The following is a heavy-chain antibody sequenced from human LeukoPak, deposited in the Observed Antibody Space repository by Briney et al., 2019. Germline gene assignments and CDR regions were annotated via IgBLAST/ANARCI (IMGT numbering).Heavy chain of an antibody. Sequence: SQTLSLTCTVSGGSISSGGYYWSWIRQHPGKGLEWIGYIYYSGSTYYNPSLKSRVTISVDTSKNQFSLKLSSVTAADTAVYYCARGGDYGSGDYNWFDPWGQGTLVTVSS. V-gene: IGHV4-31*03. CDR3: ARGGDYGSGDYNWFDP. CDR2: IYYSGST. D-gene: IGHD3-10*01. J-gene: IGHJ5*02. CDR1: GGSISSGGYY.